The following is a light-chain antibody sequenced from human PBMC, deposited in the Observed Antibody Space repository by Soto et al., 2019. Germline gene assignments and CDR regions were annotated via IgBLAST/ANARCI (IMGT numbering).Light chain of an antibody. Sequence: QSVLTQSPSASASLGASVKLTCTLSSGHSSYDIAWHQQQPEKGPRYLMKLNSDGSHSKGDGIPDRFSGSSSGAERYLTISSLQAEDEADYYCQTWVNGLQGVFGGGTQLTVL. CDR2: LNSDGSH. V-gene: IGLV4-69*01. J-gene: IGLJ3*02. CDR3: QTWVNGLQGV. CDR1: SGHSSYD.